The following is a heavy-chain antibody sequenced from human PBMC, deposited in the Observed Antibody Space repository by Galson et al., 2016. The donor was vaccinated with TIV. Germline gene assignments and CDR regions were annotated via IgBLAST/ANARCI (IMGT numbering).Heavy chain of an antibody. CDR2: ISTYNGYT. CDR1: GYSFTNYG. D-gene: IGHD3-22*01. J-gene: IGHJ4*02. V-gene: IGHV1-18*01. Sequence: SVKVSCKAYGYSFTNYGIAWVRQAPGQGLEWMGWISTYNGYTDYAQKLQGRVTMTTDTSTSTAYMELRSLRSDDTAMYYCARDPTYYDTNGWGHWGQGTLVTVSS. CDR3: ARDPTYYDTNGWGH.